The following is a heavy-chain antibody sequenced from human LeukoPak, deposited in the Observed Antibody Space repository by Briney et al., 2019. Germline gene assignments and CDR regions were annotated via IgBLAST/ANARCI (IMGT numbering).Heavy chain of an antibody. D-gene: IGHD3-10*01. CDR1: GGSISSYY. V-gene: IGHV4-59*01. CDR2: IFYNGNT. Sequence: SETLSLTCAVSGGSISSYYWSWIRQPPGKGLEWIGYIFYNGNTNYNPSLRSRVTMSLDTPKNQFSLKLTSVTAADTAVYYCARDGAYGSGSYYPFDYWGQGTLVTVSS. J-gene: IGHJ4*02. CDR3: ARDGAYGSGSYYPFDY.